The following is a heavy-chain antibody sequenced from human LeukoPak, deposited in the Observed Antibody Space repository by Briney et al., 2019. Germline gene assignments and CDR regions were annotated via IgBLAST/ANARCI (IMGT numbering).Heavy chain of an antibody. D-gene: IGHD6-19*01. V-gene: IGHV4-59*08. CDR1: GGSISSYY. Sequence: SETLSLTCTVSGGSISSYYWSWIRQPPGKGLEWIGYIYYSGSTNYNPSLKSRVTISVDTSKNQFSLKLSSATAADTAVYYCARGAVAGFYYFDYWGQGTLVTVSS. J-gene: IGHJ4*02. CDR2: IYYSGST. CDR3: ARGAVAGFYYFDY.